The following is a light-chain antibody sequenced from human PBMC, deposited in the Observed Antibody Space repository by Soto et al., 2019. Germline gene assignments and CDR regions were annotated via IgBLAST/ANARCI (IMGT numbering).Light chain of an antibody. V-gene: IGLV2-14*01. CDR3: SSYRSSNTWV. CDR1: SSDVGGYNY. J-gene: IGLJ3*02. CDR2: EVS. Sequence: QSALTQPASVSGSPGQSITISCTGTSSDVGGYNYVSWYQQYPGKAPKLMIYEVSNRPSGVSNRFSGSKSVNTASLTISGLQAEDEADYYCSSYRSSNTWVFGGGTQLTVL.